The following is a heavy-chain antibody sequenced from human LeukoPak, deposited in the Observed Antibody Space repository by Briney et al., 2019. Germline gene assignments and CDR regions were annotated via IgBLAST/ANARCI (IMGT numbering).Heavy chain of an antibody. V-gene: IGHV4-61*05. D-gene: IGHD6-13*01. CDR3: AREYSSSWFDY. CDR2: IYYSGST. J-gene: IGHJ4*02. Sequence: SETLSLTCTVSGGSISSNNYYWGWIRQPPGKGLEWIGYIYYSGSTNYNPSLKSRVTISVDTSKNQFSLKLSSVTAADTAVYYCAREYSSSWFDYWGQGTLVTVSS. CDR1: GGSISSNNYY.